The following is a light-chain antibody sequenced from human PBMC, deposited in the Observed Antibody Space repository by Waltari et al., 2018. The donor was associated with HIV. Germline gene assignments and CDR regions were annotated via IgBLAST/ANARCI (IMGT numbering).Light chain of an antibody. V-gene: IGLV1-44*01. Sequence: QSVLTQPPSASGTPGQRVPISCSGSSSNIGSTSVTWYQQLPGTAPKLLIYGDDQRPSGVPDRFSGSKSGTSASLAISGPQSEDEAVYFCAAWDDSLNGYVFGAGTKVTVL. CDR3: AAWDDSLNGYV. CDR1: SSNIGSTS. J-gene: IGLJ1*01. CDR2: GDD.